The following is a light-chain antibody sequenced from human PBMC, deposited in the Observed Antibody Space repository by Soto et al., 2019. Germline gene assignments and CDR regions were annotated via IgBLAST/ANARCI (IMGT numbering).Light chain of an antibody. CDR2: GLS. J-gene: IGKJ1*01. Sequence: LTHSPGTLAFFPGELDTLSCRASHSVSSNYLAWHHQPPGQRPRLLIPGLSRRATGIPDRITASGSRTDITPTISRLDHEDFAVYYRQPYGSPPCTFGQGTKVDIK. CDR3: QPYGSPPCT. V-gene: IGKV3-20*01. CDR1: HSVSSNY.